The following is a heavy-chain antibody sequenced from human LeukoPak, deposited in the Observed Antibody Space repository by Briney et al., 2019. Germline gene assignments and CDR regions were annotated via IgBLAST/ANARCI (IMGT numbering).Heavy chain of an antibody. CDR3: AREPGPNYDILTGYYSDYYYYGMDV. Sequence: GGSLRLSCAASGFTFSSYEMNWVRQAPGKGLEWVSYIRSSGSTIYYADSVKGRFTISRDNAKNSLYLQMNSLRAEDTAVYYCAREPGPNYDILTGYYSDYYYYGMDVWGKGTTVTVSS. J-gene: IGHJ6*04. D-gene: IGHD3-9*01. CDR1: GFTFSSYE. V-gene: IGHV3-48*03. CDR2: IRSSGSTI.